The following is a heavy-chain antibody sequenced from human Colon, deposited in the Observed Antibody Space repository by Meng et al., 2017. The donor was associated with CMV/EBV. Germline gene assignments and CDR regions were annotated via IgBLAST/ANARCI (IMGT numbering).Heavy chain of an antibody. J-gene: IGHJ6*02. Sequence: SETLSLTCTVFGGSISGNYWTWIRQSPGTGLEWIGYIYDSRTTNYSPSLKSRVTMSLDTSKNQFSLKLSSVTAADSAVYYCARDRPYAYYYFGLDVWGPGTTVTVSS. D-gene: IGHD2-2*01. CDR1: GGSISGNY. V-gene: IGHV4-59*01. CDR2: IYDSRTT. CDR3: ARDRPYAYYYFGLDV.